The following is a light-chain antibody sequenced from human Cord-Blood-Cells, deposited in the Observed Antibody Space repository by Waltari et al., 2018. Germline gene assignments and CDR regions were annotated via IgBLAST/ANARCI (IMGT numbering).Light chain of an antibody. CDR1: SSDVGGYNY. CDR3: SSYTSSSTLRV. Sequence: GSPGQSITISCTGTSSDVGGYNYVSWYQQHPGKAPKLMIYDVSNRPSGVSNRFSGSKSGNTASLTISGLQAEDEADYYCSSYTSSSTLRVFGGGTKLTVL. CDR2: DVS. J-gene: IGLJ3*02. V-gene: IGLV2-14*04.